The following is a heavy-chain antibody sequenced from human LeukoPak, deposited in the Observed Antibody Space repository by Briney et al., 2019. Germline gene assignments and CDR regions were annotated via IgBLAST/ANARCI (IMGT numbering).Heavy chain of an antibody. D-gene: IGHD5-18*01. CDR2: IYNSGST. CDR3: ARGGYSYGYDDDFDY. J-gene: IGHJ4*02. CDR1: GGSISTYY. V-gene: IGHV4-59*01. Sequence: SETLSLTCTVSGGSISTYYWSWIRQPPGKGLEWIGYIYNSGSTNYNPSLKSRVTISVDTSKNKFSLKLSSVTAADTAVYYCARGGYSYGYDDDFDYWGQGTLVTVSS.